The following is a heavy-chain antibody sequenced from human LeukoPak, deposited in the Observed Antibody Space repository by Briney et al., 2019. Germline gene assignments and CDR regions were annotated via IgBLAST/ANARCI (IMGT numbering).Heavy chain of an antibody. V-gene: IGHV3-33*08. J-gene: IGHJ4*02. D-gene: IGHD6-13*01. Sequence: GGSLRLSCAASGLTVTNAWMHWFRQAPGKGLEWVAVIWYDGSNKYYADSVKGRFTISRDNSKNTLYLQMNSLRAEDTAVYYCARELFASSSYFDYWGQGTLVTVSS. CDR2: IWYDGSNK. CDR1: GLTVTNAW. CDR3: ARELFASSSYFDY.